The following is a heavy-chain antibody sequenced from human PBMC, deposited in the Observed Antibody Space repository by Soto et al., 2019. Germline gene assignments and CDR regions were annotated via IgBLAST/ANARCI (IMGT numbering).Heavy chain of an antibody. Sequence: EVHLVESGGGLVQPGGSLRLSCAASGFTVSSKYMSWVRQAPGKGLEWVSLIQSGGPTYYADSVKGRFTISRDTSENTLHLQMDSLRAEDTAVYYCARDDVLCDGGRCYGVPLDVCGKGPTVTVSS. D-gene: IGHD2-15*01. CDR3: ARDDVLCDGGRCYGVPLDV. V-gene: IGHV3-66*01. CDR2: IQSGGPT. J-gene: IGHJ6*04. CDR1: GFTVSSKY.